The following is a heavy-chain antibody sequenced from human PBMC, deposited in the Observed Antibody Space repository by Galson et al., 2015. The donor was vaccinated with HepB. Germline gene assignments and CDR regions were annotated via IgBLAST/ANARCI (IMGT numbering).Heavy chain of an antibody. V-gene: IGHV3-30*18. CDR1: GFTFSSYG. CDR2: ISYDGSNK. Sequence: SLRLSCAASGFTFSSYGMHWVRQAPGKGLEWVAVISYDGSNKYYADSVRGRFTISRDNSKNTLYLQMNSLRAEDTAVYYCAKQVEGYCSGGSCPGGMDVWGQGTTVTVSS. CDR3: AKQVEGYCSGGSCPGGMDV. J-gene: IGHJ6*02. D-gene: IGHD2-15*01.